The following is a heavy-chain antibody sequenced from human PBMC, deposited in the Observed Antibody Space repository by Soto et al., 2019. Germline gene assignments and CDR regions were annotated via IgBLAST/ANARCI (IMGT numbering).Heavy chain of an antibody. D-gene: IGHD5-12*01. J-gene: IGHJ4*02. Sequence: ASVKVSCKASGYAFTGYYMHWVRQAPGQGLEWMGWINPNSGGTNYAQKFQGRVTMTRDTSISTAYMELSRLRSDDTAVYYCARELDIVATPDPYYFDYWGQGTLVTVSS. V-gene: IGHV1-2*02. CDR2: INPNSGGT. CDR3: ARELDIVATPDPYYFDY. CDR1: GYAFTGYY.